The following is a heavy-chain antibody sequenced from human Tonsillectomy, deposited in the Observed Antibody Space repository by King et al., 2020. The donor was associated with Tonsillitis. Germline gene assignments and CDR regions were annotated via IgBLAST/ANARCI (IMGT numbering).Heavy chain of an antibody. D-gene: IGHD3-10*01. CDR1: GGSISSGVYY. J-gene: IGHJ5*02. V-gene: IGHV4-61*02. CDR2: FYTSGTS. CDR3: AREYYKYSFDP. Sequence: QLQESGPGLVKPSQTLSLTCTVSGGSISSGVYYWSWIRQPAGKGLEWIGRFYTSGTSNYNPSLKSRVTMSIDTSKNQFSLKLSSVTAADTAVYYCAREYYKYSFDPWGQGTLVTVSS.